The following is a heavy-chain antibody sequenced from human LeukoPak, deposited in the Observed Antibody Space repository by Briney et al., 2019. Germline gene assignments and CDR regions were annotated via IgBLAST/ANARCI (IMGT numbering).Heavy chain of an antibody. CDR1: GYTFTDYY. V-gene: IGHV1-2*02. CDR3: VIGDRHDYTNPDY. CDR2: INPYTGDT. Sequence: ASVKVSCKASGYTFTDYYIHWVRQAPRQGLEWMGWINPYTGDTNYAQNFQGRVTMTRDTSISTAYMDLNSLRSDDTAVYYCVIGDRHDYTNPDYWGQGTLVTVSS. D-gene: IGHD4-11*01. J-gene: IGHJ4*02.